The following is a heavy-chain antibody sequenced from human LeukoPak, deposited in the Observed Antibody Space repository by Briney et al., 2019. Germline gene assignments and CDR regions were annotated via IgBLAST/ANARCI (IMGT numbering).Heavy chain of an antibody. D-gene: IGHD4-17*01. J-gene: IGHJ4*02. Sequence: ASVKVSCKASGYTFTSYVMHWVRQAPGQRLEWMGWIHVGNGNTKYSQNFQGRVTITRDTSASTAYMELSSLRSEDTAVYYCARENYGDYVFDYWGQGALVTVSS. CDR2: IHVGNGNT. V-gene: IGHV1-3*01. CDR3: ARENYGDYVFDY. CDR1: GYTFTSYV.